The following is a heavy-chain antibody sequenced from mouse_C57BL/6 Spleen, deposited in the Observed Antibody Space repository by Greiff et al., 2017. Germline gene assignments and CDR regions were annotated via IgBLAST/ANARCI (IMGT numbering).Heavy chain of an antibody. J-gene: IGHJ2*01. CDR3: ARAVYGIYYFDY. D-gene: IGHD2-1*01. Sequence: EVKLMESGGGLVKPGGSLKLSCAASGFTFSSYAMSWVRQTPEKRLEWVATISDGGSYTYYPDNVKGRFTISRDNAKNNLYLQMSHLKSEDTAMYYCARAVYGIYYFDYWGQGTTLTVSS. CDR2: ISDGGSYT. V-gene: IGHV5-4*03. CDR1: GFTFSSYA.